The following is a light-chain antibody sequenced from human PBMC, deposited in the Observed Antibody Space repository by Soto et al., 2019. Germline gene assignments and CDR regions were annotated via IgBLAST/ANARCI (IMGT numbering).Light chain of an antibody. CDR1: SPNIGAGYD. Sequence: QSALAQTPSVSGAPGQRVTISCTGRSPNIGAGYDVHWYQHLPGTAPKLLIYGTTNRPSGVPDRFSGSKSGISASLAITGLQAEDEADYYCHSYDSSLSASVFGAGTKVTVL. CDR3: HSYDSSLSASV. J-gene: IGLJ1*01. V-gene: IGLV1-40*01. CDR2: GTT.